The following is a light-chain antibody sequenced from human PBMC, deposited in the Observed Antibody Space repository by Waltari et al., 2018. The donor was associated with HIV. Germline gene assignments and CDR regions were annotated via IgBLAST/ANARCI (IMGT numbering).Light chain of an antibody. J-gene: IGLJ3*02. CDR2: EVS. CDR1: SSDVGAYNY. CDR3: SSYTTNNTRV. Sequence: QSALTQPASVSGSPGQSITISCTGTSSDVGAYNYVSWYQQHPGKAPKLMIYEVSNRPSGVSNRFFASKSGNTASPTISGLQAEDEADYYCSSYTTNNTRVFGGGTKLTVL. V-gene: IGLV2-14*03.